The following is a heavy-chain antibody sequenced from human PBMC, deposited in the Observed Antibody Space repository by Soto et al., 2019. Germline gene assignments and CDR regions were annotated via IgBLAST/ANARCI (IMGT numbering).Heavy chain of an antibody. CDR1: GFTFSNAW. V-gene: IGHV3-15*01. CDR3: TTAGVVPAAMGGDLDY. D-gene: IGHD2-2*01. CDR2: LKSKTDGGTT. J-gene: IGHJ4*02. Sequence: EVQLVESGGGLVKPGGSLRLSCAASGFTFSNAWMSWVRQAPGKGLEWVGRLKSKTDGGTTDYAAPVKGRFTISRDDSKNTLYLQIDSLKTVDTAVYYCTTAGVVPAAMGGDLDYWGQGTLVTVSS.